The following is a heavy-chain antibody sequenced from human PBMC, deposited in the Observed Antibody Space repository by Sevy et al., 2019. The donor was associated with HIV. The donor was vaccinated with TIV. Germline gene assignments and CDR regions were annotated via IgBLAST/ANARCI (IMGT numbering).Heavy chain of an antibody. CDR2: IYYSGNT. V-gene: IGHV4-31*03. CDR3: ARDLFDSSAYNWFDP. Sequence: SETLSLTCTVSGGSISSGGYYWSWIRQHPGKGLEWIGYIYYSGNTYYNPSLKSRVTISVDTSKIQFSLKLSSVTAAERAVDYGARDLFDSSAYNWFDPWGQGTLVTVSS. CDR1: GGSISSGGYY. D-gene: IGHD3-22*01. J-gene: IGHJ5*02.